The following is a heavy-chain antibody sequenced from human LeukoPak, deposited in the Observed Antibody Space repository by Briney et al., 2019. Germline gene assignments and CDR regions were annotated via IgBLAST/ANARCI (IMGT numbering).Heavy chain of an antibody. CDR1: GYTFSSYG. Sequence: SVKVSCKASGYTFSSYGISWVRQAPGQGLEWMGGIIPIFGTANYAQKFQGRVTITADESTSTAYMELSSLRSEDTAVYYCARGETTVPYFDYWGQGTLVTVSS. D-gene: IGHD4-17*01. V-gene: IGHV1-69*13. J-gene: IGHJ4*02. CDR2: IIPIFGTA. CDR3: ARGETTVPYFDY.